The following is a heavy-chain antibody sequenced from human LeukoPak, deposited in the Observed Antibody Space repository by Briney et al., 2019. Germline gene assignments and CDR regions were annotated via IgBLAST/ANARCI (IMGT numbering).Heavy chain of an antibody. CDR3: ASGDIAAADTGAFDI. Sequence: PGESLKISCKGSGYSFTSYWIGWVRQMPGKGLEWMGIIYPGDSDTRYSPSFQGQVTISADKSISTAYLQWSSLKASDTAMYYCASGDIAAADTGAFDIWGQGTMVTVSS. D-gene: IGHD6-13*01. CDR2: IYPGDSDT. V-gene: IGHV5-51*01. J-gene: IGHJ3*02. CDR1: GYSFTSYW.